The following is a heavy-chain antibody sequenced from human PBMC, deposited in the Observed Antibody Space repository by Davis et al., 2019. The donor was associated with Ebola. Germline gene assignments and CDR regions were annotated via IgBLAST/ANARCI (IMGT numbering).Heavy chain of an antibody. CDR3: ARSMGTVTDAFDI. Sequence: MPSDTLSLTFAVSGDSISSSNWWGWIRQPPGKRLEWLGSIYYSGSTYYNPSLRSRVTLSEDTSKNHFSLKLSSVTAMDTAVYHCARSMGTVTDAFDIWGQGTMVTVSS. V-gene: IGHV4-28*01. D-gene: IGHD4-17*01. J-gene: IGHJ3*02. CDR1: GDSISSSNW. CDR2: IYYSGST.